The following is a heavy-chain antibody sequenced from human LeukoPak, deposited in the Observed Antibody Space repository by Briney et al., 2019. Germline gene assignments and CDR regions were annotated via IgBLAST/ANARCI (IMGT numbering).Heavy chain of an antibody. CDR2: IYYSGST. CDR1: GGSISSSSYY. J-gene: IGHJ6*03. D-gene: IGHD5-18*01. Sequence: SETLSLTCTVSGGSISSSSYYWGWIRQPPGKGLEWIGSIYYSGSTYYNPSLKSRVTISVDTSKNQFSLKLSSVTAADTAVYYCARERRLYSYGYNNYYYYYMDVWGKGTTVTVSS. V-gene: IGHV4-39*07. CDR3: ARERRLYSYGYNNYYYYYMDV.